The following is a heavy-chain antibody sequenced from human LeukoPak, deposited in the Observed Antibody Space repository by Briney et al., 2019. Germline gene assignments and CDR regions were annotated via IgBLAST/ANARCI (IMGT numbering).Heavy chain of an antibody. J-gene: IGHJ4*02. CDR3: ARLYCSGGSCYFFDY. CDR1: GFTFSSYS. Sequence: PGGSLRLSCAASGFTFSSYSMNWVRQAPGKGLEWVSSISSSSSYIYYADSVKGRFTISRDDAKNSPYLQMNSLRAEDTAVYYCARLYCSGGSCYFFDYWGQGTLVTVSS. V-gene: IGHV3-21*01. D-gene: IGHD2-15*01. CDR2: ISSSSSYI.